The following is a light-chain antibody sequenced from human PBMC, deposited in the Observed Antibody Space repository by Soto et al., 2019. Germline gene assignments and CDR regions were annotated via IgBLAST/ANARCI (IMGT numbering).Light chain of an antibody. CDR1: QTISGT. CDR3: QQYDNWPWT. J-gene: IGKJ1*01. Sequence: EIVITQSPATLSVSPGGRATLSCRASQTISGTLAWYQQKPGQAPRLLIHGASTRAPGFPARFSGSGSGTDFTLTISSLQSEDFAVYYCQQYDNWPWTFGQGTKVEIK. CDR2: GAS. V-gene: IGKV3-15*01.